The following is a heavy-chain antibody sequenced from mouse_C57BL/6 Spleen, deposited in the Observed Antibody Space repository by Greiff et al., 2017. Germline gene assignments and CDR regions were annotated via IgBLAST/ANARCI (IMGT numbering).Heavy chain of an antibody. J-gene: IGHJ4*01. D-gene: IGHD1-1*01. V-gene: IGHV1-15*01. Sequence: QVQLQQSGAELVRPGASVTLSCKASGYTFTDYEMHWVKQTPVHGLEWIGAIDPETGGTAYNQKFKGKAILTADKSTRTAYMELRSLSSEDSAVYYCTRVFYSDINYYAMDYWGQGTSVTVSS. CDR1: GYTFTDYE. CDR2: IDPETGGT. CDR3: TRVFYSDINYYAMDY.